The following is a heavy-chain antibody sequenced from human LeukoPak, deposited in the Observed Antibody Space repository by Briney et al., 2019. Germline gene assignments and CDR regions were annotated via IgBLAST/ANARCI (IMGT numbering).Heavy chain of an antibody. D-gene: IGHD3-22*01. CDR3: ARNSYSSGYYYFDY. J-gene: IGHJ4*02. V-gene: IGHV3-48*03. CDR2: ISSSGSTI. CDR1: GFTFSSYE. Sequence: GGSLRLSCAASGFTFSSYEMNWVRQAPGKGLEWVSYISSSGSTIYYADSVKGRFTISRDNAKNSLYLQMNSLRAEDTALYYCARNSYSSGYYYFDYWGQGTLVTVSS.